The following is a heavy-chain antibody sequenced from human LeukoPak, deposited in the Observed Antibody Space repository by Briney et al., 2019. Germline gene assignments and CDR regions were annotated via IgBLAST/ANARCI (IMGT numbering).Heavy chain of an antibody. CDR3: AVLRGNNY. D-gene: IGHD3-10*01. CDR1: GFTFSSYG. CDR2: IRYDESNK. J-gene: IGHJ4*02. V-gene: IGHV3-30*02. Sequence: SGGSLRLSCAASGFTFSSYGMHWVRQAPGKGLEWVAFIRYDESNKYYTDSVKGRFTISRDNSKNSPYLQMNSLRVEDTAVYYCAVLRGNNYWGQGTLVTVSS.